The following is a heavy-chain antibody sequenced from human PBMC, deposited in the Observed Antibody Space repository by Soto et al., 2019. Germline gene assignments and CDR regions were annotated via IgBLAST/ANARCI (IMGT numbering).Heavy chain of an antibody. CDR1: GYRFTSYG. J-gene: IGHJ5*02. CDR2: INTDNGDT. V-gene: IGHV1-18*04. CDR3: ARDLSGWYPTWFDP. Sequence: ASVKVSCKASGYRFTSYGISWVRQAPGQGLEWMGWINTDNGDTKYAQKLQGRVTMTTDPSTTTAYMELRNLRSDDTAVYYCARDLSGWYPTWFDPWGQGTLVTVSS. D-gene: IGHD6-13*01.